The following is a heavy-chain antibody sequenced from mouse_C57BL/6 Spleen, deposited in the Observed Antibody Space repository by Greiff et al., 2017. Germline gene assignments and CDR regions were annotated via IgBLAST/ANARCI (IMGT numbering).Heavy chain of an antibody. D-gene: IGHD2-4*01. CDR3: ARVGGLRPFDY. J-gene: IGHJ2*01. CDR1: GFTFSSYT. CDR2: ISGGGGNT. V-gene: IGHV5-9*01. Sequence: DVKLVESGGGLVKPGGSLKLSCAASGFTFSSYTMSWVRQTPEKRLEWVATISGGGGNTYYPDSVKGRFTISRDNAKNTLYLQMSSLRSEDTALYYCARVGGLRPFDYWGQGTTLTVSS.